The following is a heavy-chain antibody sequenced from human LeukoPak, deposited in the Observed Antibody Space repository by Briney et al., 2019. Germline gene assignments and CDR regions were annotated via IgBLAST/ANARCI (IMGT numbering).Heavy chain of an antibody. CDR1: GYTFASYA. CDR2: INTNTGNP. D-gene: IGHD5-24*01. V-gene: IGHV7-4-1*02. J-gene: IGHJ4*02. Sequence: ASVKVSCKASGYTFASYAMNWVRQAPGQGLEWMGWINTNTGNPTYAQGFIGRFVFSLDTSVSTAYLQISSLKAEDTAVYYCASPSRDGYNYFDYWGQGTLVTVSS. CDR3: ASPSRDGYNYFDY.